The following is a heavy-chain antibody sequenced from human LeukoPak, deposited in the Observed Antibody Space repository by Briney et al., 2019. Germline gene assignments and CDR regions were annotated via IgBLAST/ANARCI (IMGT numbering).Heavy chain of an antibody. CDR2: IYTSGTT. Sequence: SETLSLTCTVSGGSISIYYWSWIRQPAGKGLEWIGRIYTSGTTHYNRSLKSRVTMSVDTSKNQFSLKLSSVTAADTAVYYCARDGLDCSSTSCYGGYYYYYYMDVWGKGTTVTVSS. V-gene: IGHV4-4*07. J-gene: IGHJ6*03. CDR1: GGSISIYY. CDR3: ARDGLDCSSTSCYGGYYYYYYMDV. D-gene: IGHD2-2*01.